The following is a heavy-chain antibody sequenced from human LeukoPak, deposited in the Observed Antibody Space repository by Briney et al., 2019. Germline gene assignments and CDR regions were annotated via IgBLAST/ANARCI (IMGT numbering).Heavy chain of an antibody. CDR2: IKPDGSEK. J-gene: IGHJ4*02. CDR1: GFTFSSHW. CDR3: ARLPRYFDY. Sequence: PGGSLRLSCAASGFTFSSHWMSWVRQAPGKGPEWVANIKPDGSEKYYVDSVKGRFTISRDNANNSLYLQMNSLRAEDTAVYYCARLPRYFDYWGQGTLVTVSS. V-gene: IGHV3-7*05. D-gene: IGHD5-18*01.